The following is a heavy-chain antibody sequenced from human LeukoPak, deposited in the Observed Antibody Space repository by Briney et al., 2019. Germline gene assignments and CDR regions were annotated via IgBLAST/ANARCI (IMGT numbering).Heavy chain of an antibody. CDR2: IKGKTDGGTA. CDR3: ARDHYYDSSGSSYGMDV. V-gene: IGHV3-15*01. D-gene: IGHD3-22*01. J-gene: IGHJ6*02. Sequence: GGSLRLSCAASGFTFINAWMSWVRQAPGKGLEWVGRIKGKTDGGTADSAASVKGRFTISRDNAKNSLYLQMNSLRAEDTAVYYCARDHYYDSSGSSYGMDVWGQGTTVTVSS. CDR1: GFTFINAW.